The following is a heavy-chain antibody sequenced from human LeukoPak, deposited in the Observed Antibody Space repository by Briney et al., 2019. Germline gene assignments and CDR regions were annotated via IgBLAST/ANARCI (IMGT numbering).Heavy chain of an antibody. CDR3: AREGAAAAPFDY. CDR2: TCYGSKWYN. J-gene: IGHJ4*02. CDR1: GDSVSSNSAA. Sequence: QTLTLTCAISGDSVSSNSAAWNWNRQSPSRGLEWLGRTCYGSKWYNDYVVSVKSRITNNPNTSKNLFSLHLSAVTPEDTAVYYCAREGAAAAPFDYWGQGTLVTVSS. V-gene: IGHV6-1*01. D-gene: IGHD6-13*01.